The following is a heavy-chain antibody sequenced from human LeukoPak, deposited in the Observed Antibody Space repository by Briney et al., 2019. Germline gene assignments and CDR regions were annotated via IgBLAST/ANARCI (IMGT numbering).Heavy chain of an antibody. CDR2: INPNSGGT. Sequence: GSSLKVSCKASGYTFTGYYMYSVRQAPGQGIEWMGWINPNSGGTNYAQKFQGRVNMTRDTSMSTAYMELSRLRSDDTAVYYCERDPIGDCYNMYYFDYWGQGTLVSVSS. CDR1: GYTFTGYY. CDR3: ERDPIGDCYNMYYFDY. J-gene: IGHJ4*02. V-gene: IGHV1-2*02. D-gene: IGHD5-24*01.